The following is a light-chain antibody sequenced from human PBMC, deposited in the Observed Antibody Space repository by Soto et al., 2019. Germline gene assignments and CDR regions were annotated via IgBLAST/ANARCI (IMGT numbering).Light chain of an antibody. J-gene: IGKJ1*01. CDR2: GAS. CDR3: QQYGISPWT. V-gene: IGKV3-20*01. CDR1: QSVSGSY. Sequence: EIVLTQSPGTLSLSPGERATLSCRASQSVSGSYLAWYQQKPGQAPRLLISGASSRATGIPDRFSGSGSGTDFTLTNSRLEPEDFAVYYCQQYGISPWTFGQGTKVEIK.